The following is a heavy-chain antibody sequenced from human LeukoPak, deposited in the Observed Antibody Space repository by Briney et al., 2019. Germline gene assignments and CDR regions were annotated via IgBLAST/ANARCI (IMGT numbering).Heavy chain of an antibody. D-gene: IGHD6-13*01. CDR3: ARGMYSSSWYGDY. V-gene: IGHV3-23*01. J-gene: IGHJ4*02. CDR2: ISGSGGST. Sequence: PGGSLRLSCAASGFTFSSYAMSWVRQAPEKGLEWVSAISGSGGSTYYADSVKGRFTISRDNSKNTLYLQMNSLRAEVTAVYYCARGMYSSSWYGDYWGQGTLVTVSS. CDR1: GFTFSSYA.